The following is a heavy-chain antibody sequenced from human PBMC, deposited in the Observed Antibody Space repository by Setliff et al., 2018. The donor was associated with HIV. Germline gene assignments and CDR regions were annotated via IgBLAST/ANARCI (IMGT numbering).Heavy chain of an antibody. Sequence: GASVKVSCKASGGTVRKYSISGVRQAPGQGLEWMGGIIPIFGSTTRAQKFYDRVSITADESTDTAVLELSSLRSEDTAIYYCARDDHYYDMGSILSDWYFDVWGRGIQVTVSS. V-gene: IGHV1-69*13. CDR3: ARDDHYYDMGSILSDWYFDV. J-gene: IGHJ2*01. CDR1: GGTVRKYS. D-gene: IGHD3-22*01. CDR2: IIPIFGST.